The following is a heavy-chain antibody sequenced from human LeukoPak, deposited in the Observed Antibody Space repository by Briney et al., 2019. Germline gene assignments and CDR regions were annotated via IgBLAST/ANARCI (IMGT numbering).Heavy chain of an antibody. CDR2: IKQDGSEK. Sequence: GGSLRLSCAASGFTFSSYWMSWVRQAPGKGLEWVANIKQDGSEKYYVDSVKGRFTISRDNAKNSLYLQMNSLRAEDTAVYYCARARGTVTTPYYYYYGMDVWGQGTTVTVSS. CDR3: ARARGTVTTPYYYYYGMDV. CDR1: GFTFSSYW. J-gene: IGHJ6*02. V-gene: IGHV3-7*01. D-gene: IGHD4-17*01.